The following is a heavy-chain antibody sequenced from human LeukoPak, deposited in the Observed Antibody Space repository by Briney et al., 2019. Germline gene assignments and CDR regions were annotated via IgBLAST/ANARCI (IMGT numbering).Heavy chain of an antibody. CDR2: IYYSGST. D-gene: IGHD6-13*01. Sequence: SETLPLTCTVSGGSISSYYWSWIRLPPGKGLERIGYIYYSGSTNYNPSLKSRVNISVDTSKNQFSLKLSSVTAADTAVYYCARRGSSWSRGYFDYWGQGTLVTVSS. CDR3: ARRGSSWSRGYFDY. J-gene: IGHJ4*02. V-gene: IGHV4-59*08. CDR1: GGSISSYY.